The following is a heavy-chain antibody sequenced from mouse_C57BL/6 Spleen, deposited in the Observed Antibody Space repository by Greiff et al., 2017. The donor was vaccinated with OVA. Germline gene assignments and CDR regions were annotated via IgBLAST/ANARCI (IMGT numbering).Heavy chain of an antibody. J-gene: IGHJ1*03. D-gene: IGHD2-1*01. V-gene: IGHV5-12*01. Sequence: EVQLVESGGGLVQPGGSLKLSCAASGFTFSDYYMYWVRQTPEKRLEWVAYISNGGGSTYYPDTVKGRFTISRDNAKNTLYLQMSRLKSEDTAMYYCARGDYGNYFWYFDVWGTGTTVTVSS. CDR1: GFTFSDYY. CDR3: ARGDYGNYFWYFDV. CDR2: ISNGGGST.